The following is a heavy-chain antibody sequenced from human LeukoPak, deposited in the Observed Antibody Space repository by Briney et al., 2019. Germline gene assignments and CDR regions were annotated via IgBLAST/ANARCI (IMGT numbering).Heavy chain of an antibody. CDR2: ITTDGSGT. CDR3: ARGAVAGANFDY. D-gene: IGHD1-26*01. J-gene: IGHJ4*02. V-gene: IGHV3-74*01. CDR1: GFTFDRYW. Sequence: PGGSLRLSCADSGFTFDRYWMHWVRQPPGKGLSWVSHITTDGSGTSYADSVKGRFTISRDNAKKTLYLQMNSLRAEDTAVYYCARGAVAGANFDYWGLGPLVTVSS.